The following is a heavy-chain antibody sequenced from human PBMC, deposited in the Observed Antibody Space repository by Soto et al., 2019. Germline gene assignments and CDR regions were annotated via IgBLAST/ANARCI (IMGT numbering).Heavy chain of an antibody. CDR2: IGGSGNNP. CDR1: GFTFNNYA. CDR3: AKQTGVAARPDYFDY. V-gene: IGHV3-23*01. J-gene: IGHJ4*02. Sequence: EVQLLQSGGGLVQPGGSLRLSCAASGFTFNNYAMTWVRQAPGKGLEWVSAIGGSGNNPFYADSVKGRFTISRDNSKNTLYLQMNNLRAEDTAVYHCAKQTGVAARPDYFDYWGRGTLVSVSS. D-gene: IGHD6-6*01.